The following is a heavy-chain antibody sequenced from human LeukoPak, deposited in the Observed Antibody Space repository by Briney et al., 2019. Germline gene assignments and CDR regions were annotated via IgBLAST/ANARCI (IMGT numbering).Heavy chain of an antibody. CDR1: GGSVSDYY. V-gene: IGHV4-59*02. D-gene: IGHD7-27*01. CDR3: ASRKLGNDY. Sequence: SETLSLTCTISGGSVSDYYWSWIRQSPGKGLEWIGYIYHTGSTSYSPSLKSRVTISADTSQNQSSLKLSSVTAADTAVYYCASRKLGNDYWGQGTLVTVSS. J-gene: IGHJ4*02. CDR2: IYHTGST.